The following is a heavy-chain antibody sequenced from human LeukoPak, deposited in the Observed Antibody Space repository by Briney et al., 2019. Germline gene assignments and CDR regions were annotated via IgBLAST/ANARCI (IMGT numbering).Heavy chain of an antibody. CDR3: VRLGAQYDYGMDV. Sequence: GRSLRLSCAASGFTFSSYGMHWVRQAPGKGLEWVAVISYDGSNKYYADSVKGRFTISRDNSKNTLYLQMNSLRDEDTAVYYCVRLGAQYDYGMDVWGQGTTVTVSS. CDR2: ISYDGSNK. J-gene: IGHJ6*02. D-gene: IGHD3-16*01. V-gene: IGHV3-30*03. CDR1: GFTFSSYG.